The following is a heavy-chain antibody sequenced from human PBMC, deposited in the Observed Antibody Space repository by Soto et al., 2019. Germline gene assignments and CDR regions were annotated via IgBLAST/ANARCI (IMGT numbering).Heavy chain of an antibody. CDR1: GFTFSSYG. Sequence: PGGSLRLSCAASGFTFSSYGMHWVRQAPGKGLEWVAVISYDGSNKYYADSVKGRFTISRDNSKNTLYLQMNSLRAEDTAVYYCARGERYSGYDAHYHYYGMDVRGQGTTVTV. D-gene: IGHD5-12*01. V-gene: IGHV3-30*03. J-gene: IGHJ6*02. CDR2: ISYDGSNK. CDR3: ARGERYSGYDAHYHYYGMDV.